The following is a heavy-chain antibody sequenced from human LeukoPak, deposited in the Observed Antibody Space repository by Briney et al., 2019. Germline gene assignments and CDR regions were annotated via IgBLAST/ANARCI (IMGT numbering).Heavy chain of an antibody. V-gene: IGHV1-2*02. CDR2: INPNSGGT. Sequence: ASVKVSCKASGYTFTGYYMHWVRQAPGQGLEWMGWINPNSGGTNYAQKFQGRVTMTRDTSISAAYMELSRLRSDDTAVYYCARERVVVVPAATGWFDPWGQGTLVTVSS. J-gene: IGHJ5*02. D-gene: IGHD2-2*01. CDR1: GYTFTGYY. CDR3: ARERVVVVPAATGWFDP.